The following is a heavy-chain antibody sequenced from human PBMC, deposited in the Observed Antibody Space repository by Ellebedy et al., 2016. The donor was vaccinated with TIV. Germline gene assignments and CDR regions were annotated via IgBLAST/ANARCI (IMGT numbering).Heavy chain of an antibody. CDR2: IYPGDSDT. J-gene: IGHJ5*02. D-gene: IGHD6-19*01. V-gene: IGHV5-51*01. Sequence: GESLKISXKGSGYSFTSYWIGWVRQMPGKGLEWMGIIYPGDSDTRYSPSFQGQVTISADKSISTAYLQWSSLKASDTAMYYCARLGHSSGWYLGQDWFDPWGQGTLVTVSS. CDR1: GYSFTSYW. CDR3: ARLGHSSGWYLGQDWFDP.